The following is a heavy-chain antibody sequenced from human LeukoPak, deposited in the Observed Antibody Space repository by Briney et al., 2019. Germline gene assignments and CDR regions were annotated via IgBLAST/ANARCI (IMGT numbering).Heavy chain of an antibody. V-gene: IGHV3-30-3*01. D-gene: IGHD3-22*01. J-gene: IGHJ3*02. CDR1: GFTFSSYA. Sequence: GGSLRLSCAASGFTFSSYAMHWVRQAPGKGLEWVAVISYDGSNKYYADSVKGRFTISRDNSKNTLYLQMNSLRAEDTAVYYCARDRLRYYYDSSGYFNDAFDIWGQGTMVTVSS. CDR2: ISYDGSNK. CDR3: ARDRLRYYYDSSGYFNDAFDI.